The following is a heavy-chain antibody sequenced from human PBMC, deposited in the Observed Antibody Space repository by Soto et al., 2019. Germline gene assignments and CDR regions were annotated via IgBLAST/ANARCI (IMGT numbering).Heavy chain of an antibody. Sequence: GGSLRLSCAASGFTFSSYGMHWVRQAPGKGLEWVALIWFDGSDKYYTEPVKGRFTISRDNSKSTLYLQMNSLRAEDTAVYYCARLYCSASSCYSVGAFDIRGQGTMVTV. CDR2: IWFDGSDK. D-gene: IGHD2-15*01. V-gene: IGHV3-33*01. J-gene: IGHJ3*02. CDR3: ARLYCSASSCYSVGAFDI. CDR1: GFTFSSYG.